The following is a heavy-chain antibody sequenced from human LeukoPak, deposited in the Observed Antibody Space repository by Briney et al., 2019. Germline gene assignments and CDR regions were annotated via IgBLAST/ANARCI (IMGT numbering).Heavy chain of an antibody. CDR3: ARAVYDYIWGSYRFDY. V-gene: IGHV4-31*03. CDR2: IYYSGST. CDR1: GGSISSGGYY. J-gene: IGHJ4*02. D-gene: IGHD3-16*02. Sequence: SQTLSLTCTVSGGSISSGGYYWSWIRQHPGKGLEWIGFIYYSGSTYYNPSLKRRVTFSVDTSKNQFSLKLSSVNAADTAVYYCARAVYDYIWGSYRFDYWGQGTLVTVSS.